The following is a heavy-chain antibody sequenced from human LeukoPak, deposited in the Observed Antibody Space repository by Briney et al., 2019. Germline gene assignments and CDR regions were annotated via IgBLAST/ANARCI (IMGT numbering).Heavy chain of an antibody. CDR2: IKQDGSEK. Sequence: GRSLRLSCAASGFTFSSYWMSWVRQAPGKGLEWVANIKQDGSEKYYVDSVKGRFTISRDNAKNSLYLQMNSLRAEDTAVYYCATSHDYGDYADYWGQGTLVTVSS. CDR3: ATSHDYGDYADY. CDR1: GFTFSSYW. V-gene: IGHV3-7*01. J-gene: IGHJ4*02. D-gene: IGHD4-17*01.